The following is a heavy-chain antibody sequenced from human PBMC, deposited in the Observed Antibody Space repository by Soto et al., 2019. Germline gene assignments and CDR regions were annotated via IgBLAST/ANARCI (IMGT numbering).Heavy chain of an antibody. Sequence: QVYLVESGGGVVQPGTSLRLSCAASGFTYSHYAMQWARQAPGKGLEWVAIIWYDARKTYYADSVKGRFTISRDNSKNXLDLQMNSLRVEDTAMYYCASDAYGIEGVGGAFDVWGQGTMVTVSS. J-gene: IGHJ3*01. V-gene: IGHV3-33*01. CDR3: ASDAYGIEGVGGAFDV. CDR2: IWYDARKT. CDR1: GFTYSHYA. D-gene: IGHD3-3*01.